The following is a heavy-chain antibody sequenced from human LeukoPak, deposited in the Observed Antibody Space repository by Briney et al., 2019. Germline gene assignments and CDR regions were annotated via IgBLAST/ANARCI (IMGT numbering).Heavy chain of an antibody. CDR3: AREGGPYRPLDY. V-gene: IGHV4-4*02. CDR2: VNLQGST. CDR1: GGSITNTNY. Sequence: SRTLSLTCGVSGGSITNTNYWTWVRQPPGKGREWIGEVNLQGSTNYNPSLMGRVAIAVDTSENHISLHLTSVTAADTAVYYCAREGGPYRPLDYSGQGTLVTVSS. J-gene: IGHJ4*02.